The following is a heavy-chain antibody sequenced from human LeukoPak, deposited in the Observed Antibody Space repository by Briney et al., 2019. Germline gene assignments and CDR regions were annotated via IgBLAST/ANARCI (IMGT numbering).Heavy chain of an antibody. Sequence: SETLSLTCTVSGGSISSSSYYWGWIRQPPGKGLEWIGSIYYSGSTYYNPSLKSRATISVDTSKNQFSLKLSSVTAADTAVYYCARLDYGDPYYFDYWGQGTLVTVSS. V-gene: IGHV4-39*01. CDR1: GGSISSSSYY. J-gene: IGHJ4*02. CDR2: IYYSGST. CDR3: ARLDYGDPYYFDY. D-gene: IGHD4-17*01.